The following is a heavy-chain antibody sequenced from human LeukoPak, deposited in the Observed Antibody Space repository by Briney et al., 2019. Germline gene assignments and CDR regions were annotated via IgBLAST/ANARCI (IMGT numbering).Heavy chain of an antibody. D-gene: IGHD3-10*01. V-gene: IGHV6-1*01. Sequence: SQTLSLTCDISGDSVSSYSVIWNWIRQSPSRGLEWLGRTYYKSKWYNDYATSVQSRITINSDTSRNQFSLQLNSVTPEDTAVYYCARDLHGSRGEFDYWGQGTLVTVSS. CDR2: TYYKSKWYN. CDR1: GDSVSSYSVI. J-gene: IGHJ4*02. CDR3: ARDLHGSRGEFDY.